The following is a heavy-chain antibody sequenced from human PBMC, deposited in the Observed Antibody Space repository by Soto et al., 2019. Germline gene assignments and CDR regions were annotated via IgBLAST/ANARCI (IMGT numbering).Heavy chain of an antibody. CDR1: GFTFSSYW. CDR2: IKQDGSEK. V-gene: IGHV3-7*03. CDR3: ARDPWASGWPYYYYGMDV. Sequence: EVQLVESGGGLVQPGGSLRLSCAASGFTFSSYWMSWVRQAPGKGLEWVANIKQDGSEKYYVDSVKGRFTISRDNAKNSLYLQMNSLRAEDAALYYCARDPWASGWPYYYYGMDVWGQGTTVTVSS. J-gene: IGHJ6*02. D-gene: IGHD6-19*01.